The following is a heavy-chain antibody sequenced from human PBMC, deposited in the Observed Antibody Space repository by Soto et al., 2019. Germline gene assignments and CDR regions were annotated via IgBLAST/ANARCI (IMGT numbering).Heavy chain of an antibody. CDR1: GFTFSSYS. D-gene: IGHD4-17*01. J-gene: IGHJ5*02. CDR2: ISSSSSYI. Sequence: EVQLVESGGGLVKPGGSLRLSCAASGFTFSSYSMNRVRQAPGKGLEWVSSISSSSSYIYYADSVKGRFTISRDNAKNSLYLKMNSLRAEDTAVYYCAGYDYGDYVPWGQGALVTVSS. V-gene: IGHV3-21*01. CDR3: AGYDYGDYVP.